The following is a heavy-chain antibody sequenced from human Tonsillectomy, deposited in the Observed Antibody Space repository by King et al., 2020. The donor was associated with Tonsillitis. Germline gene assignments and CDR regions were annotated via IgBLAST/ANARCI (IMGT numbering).Heavy chain of an antibody. CDR2: LSHDGSAK. J-gene: IGHJ3*02. CDR1: GFTFSDYG. Sequence: VQLVESGGGVVQPGRSLRLSCAASGFTFSDYGMNWVRQAPGKGLECVATLSHDGSAKYYADSVKGRFTISRDNSKNTLYLRMSSLRAADTAIYYCANLPIDSFDIWGQGKMVTVSS. V-gene: IGHV3-33*06. CDR3: ANLPIDSFDI.